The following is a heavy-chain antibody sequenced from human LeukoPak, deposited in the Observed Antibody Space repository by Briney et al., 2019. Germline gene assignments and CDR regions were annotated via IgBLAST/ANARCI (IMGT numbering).Heavy chain of an antibody. Sequence: PGGSLRLSCAASGFTFSSYAMSWVRQAPEKGLEWVGRTKIKTDDGTPDYADPVKGRFTISRDDSKNTVYLEMKSLETEDTAVYYCVSGGGTADYWGQGTLVSVSS. V-gene: IGHV3-15*01. CDR3: VSGGGTADY. CDR1: GFTFSSYA. D-gene: IGHD1-1*01. CDR2: TKIKTDDGTP. J-gene: IGHJ4*02.